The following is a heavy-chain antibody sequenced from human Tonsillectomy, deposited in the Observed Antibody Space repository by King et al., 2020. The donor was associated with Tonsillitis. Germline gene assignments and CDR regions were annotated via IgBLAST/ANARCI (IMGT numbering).Heavy chain of an antibody. CDR2: INPDGGGT. CDR3: TTNLGKNYSHY. V-gene: IGHV1-2*02. Sequence: QLVQSGAEVKKPGASVRVSCTASGYTFTGYYIHWVRQAPGQGPEWMGWINPDGGGTNCAQKFQGRVTLTRDTSVSTSYMDLRSLGSDDTAVYYCTTNLGKNYSHYCGQGTLVTVSS. CDR1: GYTFTGYY. J-gene: IGHJ4*02. D-gene: IGHD2-15*01.